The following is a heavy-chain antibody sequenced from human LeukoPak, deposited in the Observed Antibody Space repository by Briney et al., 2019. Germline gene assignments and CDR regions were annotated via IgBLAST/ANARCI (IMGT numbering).Heavy chain of an antibody. V-gene: IGHV4-34*01. Sequence: SSETLSLTCAVYGGSFSGYYWSWIRQPPGKGLEWIGEINHSGSTNYNPSLKSRVTISVDTSKNQFSLKLSSVTAADTAVYYCAIRRGYSYGYWNWFDPWGQGTLVTVSS. D-gene: IGHD5-18*01. J-gene: IGHJ5*02. CDR1: GGSFSGYY. CDR2: INHSGST. CDR3: AIRRGYSYGYWNWFDP.